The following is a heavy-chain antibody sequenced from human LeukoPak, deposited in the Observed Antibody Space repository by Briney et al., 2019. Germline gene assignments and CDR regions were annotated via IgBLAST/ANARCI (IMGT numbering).Heavy chain of an antibody. CDR2: FGPEDGET. CDR3: ATELRNGSGSYNYYYYYGMDV. J-gene: IGHJ6*02. CDR1: GYTLTELS. V-gene: IGHV1-24*01. D-gene: IGHD3-10*01. Sequence: GASVKVSCKVSGYTLTELSMRWVRQAPGKGLEWMGGFGPEDGETIYAQKFQGRVTMTEDTSTDTAYMELSSLRSEDTAVYYCATELRNGSGSYNYYYYYGMDVWGQGTTVTVSS.